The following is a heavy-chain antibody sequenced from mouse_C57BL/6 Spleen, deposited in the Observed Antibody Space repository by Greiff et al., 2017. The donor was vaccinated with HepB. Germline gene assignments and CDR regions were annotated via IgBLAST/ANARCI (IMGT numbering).Heavy chain of an antibody. D-gene: IGHD1-1*01. V-gene: IGHV14-2*01. CDR2: IDPEDGET. Sequence: EVQLQESGAELVKPGASVKLSCTASGFNIKDYYMHWVKQRTEQGLEWIGRIDPEDGETKYAPKFQGKATITADTSSNTAYLQLSSLTSADSAVYCCAIYYFGNSLDYWGQGTTLTVSS. J-gene: IGHJ2*01. CDR1: GFNIKDYY. CDR3: AIYYFGNSLDY.